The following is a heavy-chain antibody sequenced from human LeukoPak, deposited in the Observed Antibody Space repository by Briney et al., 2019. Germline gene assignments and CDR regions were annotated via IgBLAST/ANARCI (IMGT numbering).Heavy chain of an antibody. CDR1: GFTFSNYA. D-gene: IGHD3-16*01. Sequence: GGSLRLSCAASGFTFSNYAMSWVRRAPGKGLEWVSCVSGSGVITYHADSVKGRLTISRDNSKNTLYLQMNSLRAEDTAVYYCAREGIKFYYYYGMDVWGQGTTVTVSS. CDR2: VSGSGVIT. V-gene: IGHV3-23*01. J-gene: IGHJ6*02. CDR3: AREGIKFYYYYGMDV.